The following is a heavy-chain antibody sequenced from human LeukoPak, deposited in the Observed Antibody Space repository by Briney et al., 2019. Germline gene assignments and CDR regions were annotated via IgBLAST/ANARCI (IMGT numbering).Heavy chain of an antibody. Sequence: ASVKVSCKASGYTFTSYAMHWVRQAPGQRLEWMGWINAGNGNTKYSQKFQGRVTITRDTSASTAYMELSSLRSVDTAVYYCARVGLYYWFDPWGQGTLVTVSS. CDR3: ARVGLYYWFDP. V-gene: IGHV1-3*01. D-gene: IGHD2-15*01. CDR2: INAGNGNT. J-gene: IGHJ5*02. CDR1: GYTFTSYA.